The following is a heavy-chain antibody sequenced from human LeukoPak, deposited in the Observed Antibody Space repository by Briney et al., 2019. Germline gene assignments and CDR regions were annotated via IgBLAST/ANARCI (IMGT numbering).Heavy chain of an antibody. V-gene: IGHV4-59*01. J-gene: IGHJ4*02. CDR3: ARGRYGDYGFDY. D-gene: IGHD4-17*01. CDR1: GASISSYY. CDR2: LYYSGSN. Sequence: SETLSLTCTVSGASISSYYWSWIRQPPGKELEWIGYLYYSGSNKYNPSFKSGVTMSVDTSKNQFSLKLNSMTAADTAVYFCARGRYGDYGFDYWGQGTLVTVSS.